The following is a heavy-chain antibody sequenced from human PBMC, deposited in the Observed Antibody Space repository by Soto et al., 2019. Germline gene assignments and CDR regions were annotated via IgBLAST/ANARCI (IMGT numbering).Heavy chain of an antibody. J-gene: IGHJ3*02. CDR3: TRDLDYVGNSEDFDS. V-gene: IGHV5-51*03. D-gene: IGHD4-17*01. CDR2: IYPDDSRT. Sequence: VQLVQSGAEVKKPGESLKISCKGSEFSFNTYWIAWVRQRPGEGLRWMGIIYPDDSRTTYSPSFQGQVTISADKSINTAYLQWSSLKASDTAMYYCTRDLDYVGNSEDFDSWGQGTRVTVSS. CDR1: EFSFNTYW.